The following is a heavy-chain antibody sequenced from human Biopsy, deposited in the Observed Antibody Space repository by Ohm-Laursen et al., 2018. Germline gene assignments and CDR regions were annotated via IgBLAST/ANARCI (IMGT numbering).Heavy chain of an antibody. V-gene: IGHV4-38-2*01. D-gene: IGHD5-12*01. J-gene: IGHJ6*02. CDR3: ARVAGGYAYYYGMDV. CDR2: IYYDGIT. CDR1: GKTFSDYY. Sequence: PSQTLSLTCEVYGKTFSDYYWGWIRQPPGKGLEWIGNIYYDGITYYNPSLKSRVAMSVDTSKNQFSLRLTSVTAADTAVYYCARVAGGYAYYYGMDVWGQGTTVIVSS.